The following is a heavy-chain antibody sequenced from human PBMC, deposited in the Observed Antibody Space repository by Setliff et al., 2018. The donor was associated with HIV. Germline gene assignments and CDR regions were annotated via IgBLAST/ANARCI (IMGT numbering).Heavy chain of an antibody. D-gene: IGHD2-15*01. Sequence: PGGSLRLSCAASGFIFEDFGMNWVRQVPGKGLEWVSAISGSGGSTYYADSVKGRFTISRDNFENTLYLQMNSLRAEDTAVYYCAKDGISGGAYPPYYFDYWDHGTLVTVSS. CDR2: ISGSGGST. CDR3: AKDGISGGAYPPYYFDY. J-gene: IGHJ4*01. V-gene: IGHV3-23*01. CDR1: GFIFEDFG.